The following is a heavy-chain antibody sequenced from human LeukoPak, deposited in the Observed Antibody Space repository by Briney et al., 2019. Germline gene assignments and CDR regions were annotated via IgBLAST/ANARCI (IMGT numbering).Heavy chain of an antibody. CDR1: GFTFTSHV. CDR3: ARESIRSGSLKWFDP. D-gene: IGHD3-3*01. V-gene: IGHV3-23*01. Sequence: PGGSLRLSCAASGFTFTSHVMSWVRQTPGKELEWVSAIDGSGHTTYYADSVRGRFITSRDNSKKMLYLQMNSLRAEDTATYYCARESIRSGSLKWFDPWGQGTLVTVSS. J-gene: IGHJ5*02. CDR2: IDGSGHTT.